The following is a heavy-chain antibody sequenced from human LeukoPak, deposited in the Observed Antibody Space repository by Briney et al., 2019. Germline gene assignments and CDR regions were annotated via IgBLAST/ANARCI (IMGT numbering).Heavy chain of an antibody. CDR1: GFTFRSYA. J-gene: IGHJ4*02. CDR2: ISYDGSNK. CDR3: ARALVGIAVAGTLGVDY. V-gene: IGHV3-30-3*01. Sequence: PGGSLRLSCAASGFTFRSYAMHWVRQAPGKGLEWVAVISYDGSNKYYADSVKGRFTISRDNSKNTLYLQMNSLRAEDTAVYYCARALVGIAVAGTLGVDYWGQGTLVTVSS. D-gene: IGHD6-19*01.